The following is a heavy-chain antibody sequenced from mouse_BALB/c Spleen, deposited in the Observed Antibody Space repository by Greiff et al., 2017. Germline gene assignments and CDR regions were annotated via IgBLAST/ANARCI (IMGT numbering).Heavy chain of an antibody. Sequence: QVHVKQSGAELVRPGVSVKISCKGSGYTFTDYAMHWVKQSHAKSLEWIGVISTYYGDASYNQKFKGKATMTVDKSSSTAYMELARLTSEDSAIYYCARRGDYDDYAMDYWGQGTSVTVSS. CDR2: ISTYYGDA. D-gene: IGHD2-4*01. V-gene: IGHV1S137*01. CDR3: ARRGDYDDYAMDY. CDR1: GYTFTDYA. J-gene: IGHJ4*01.